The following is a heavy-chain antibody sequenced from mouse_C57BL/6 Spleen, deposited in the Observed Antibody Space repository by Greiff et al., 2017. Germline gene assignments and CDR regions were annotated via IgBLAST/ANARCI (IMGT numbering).Heavy chain of an antibody. D-gene: IGHD1-1*01. J-gene: IGHJ4*01. V-gene: IGHV1-62-2*01. CDR1: GYTFTEYT. CDR2: FYPGSGSI. Sequence: VQLQQSGAELVKPGASVKLSCKASGYTFTEYTIHWVKQRSGQGLEWIGWFYPGSGSIKYNEKFKDKATLTADKSSSPVYMELSRLTSEDSAVXFCARHEGFYYGSSSYAMDYWGQGTSVTVSS. CDR3: ARHEGFYYGSSSYAMDY.